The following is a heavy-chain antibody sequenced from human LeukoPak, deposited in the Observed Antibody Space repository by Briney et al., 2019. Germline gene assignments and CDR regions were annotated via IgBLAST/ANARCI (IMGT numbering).Heavy chain of an antibody. Sequence: ASVKVSCKASGYTFTSYYMHWVRQAPGQGLEWMGIINPSGGSTSYAQKFQGRVTITADKSTSTAYMELSSLRSEDTAVYYCAISRDYYDSSGYLDYWGQGTLVTVSS. D-gene: IGHD3-22*01. CDR1: GYTFTSYY. CDR3: AISRDYYDSSGYLDY. J-gene: IGHJ4*02. V-gene: IGHV1-46*01. CDR2: INPSGGST.